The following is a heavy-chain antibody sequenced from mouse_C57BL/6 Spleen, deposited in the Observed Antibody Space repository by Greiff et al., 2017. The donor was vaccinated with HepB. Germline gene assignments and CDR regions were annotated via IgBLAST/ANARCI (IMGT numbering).Heavy chain of an antibody. CDR3: ARDYDGYFWFAY. CDR1: GYTFTSYW. D-gene: IGHD2-3*01. CDR2: IYPGSGST. Sequence: QVQLKQPGAELVKPGASVKMSCKASGYTFTSYWITWVKQRPGQGLEWIGDIYPGSGSTNYNEKFKSKATLTVDTSSSPAYMQLSSLTSEDSAVYYCARDYDGYFWFAYWGQGTLVTVSA. J-gene: IGHJ3*01. V-gene: IGHV1-55*01.